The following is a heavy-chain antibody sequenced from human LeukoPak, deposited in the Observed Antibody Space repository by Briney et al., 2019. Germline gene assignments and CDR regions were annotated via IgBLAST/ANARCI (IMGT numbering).Heavy chain of an antibody. Sequence: GRSLRLSCAASGFTFSSYAMHWVRQAPGKGLEWVAVISYDGSNKYYADSVKGRFTISRDNSKNTPYLQMNSLRAEDTAVHYCARVAIVVVPAASSTILLDYWGQGTLVTVSS. CDR2: ISYDGSNK. V-gene: IGHV3-30*04. J-gene: IGHJ4*02. D-gene: IGHD2-2*01. CDR3: ARVAIVVVPAASSTILLDY. CDR1: GFTFSSYA.